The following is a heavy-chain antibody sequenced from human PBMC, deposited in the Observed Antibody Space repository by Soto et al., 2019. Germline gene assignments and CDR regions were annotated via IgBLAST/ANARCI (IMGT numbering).Heavy chain of an antibody. CDR2: IYHSGTI. D-gene: IGHD3-10*01. V-gene: IGHV4-30-2*01. Sequence: SETLSLTCAVSGGSIGGAGYSWSWIRQPPGGGLEWIGYIYHSGTILYNPSLKTRLTISLDMSNNKFSLTLNSVTAADAAVYYCARAQFYSGLGNYNNLMFDRWGQGTQVTVSS. J-gene: IGHJ5*02. CDR1: GGSIGGAGYS. CDR3: ARAQFYSGLGNYNNLMFDR.